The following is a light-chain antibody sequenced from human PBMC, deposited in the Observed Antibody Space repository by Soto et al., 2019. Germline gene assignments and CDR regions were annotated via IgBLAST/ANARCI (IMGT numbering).Light chain of an antibody. Sequence: QSALTQPASVSGSPGQSITISCAGTSSDVGRYTYVSWYQQHPGKAPKLIIYDVYNRPSGVSNRFSGSKSGNTASLTISGFQAEDEADYSCPSYTSTSPPYVFGGGTKATAL. CDR1: SSDVGRYTY. J-gene: IGLJ1*01. CDR2: DVY. CDR3: PSYTSTSPPYV. V-gene: IGLV2-14*01.